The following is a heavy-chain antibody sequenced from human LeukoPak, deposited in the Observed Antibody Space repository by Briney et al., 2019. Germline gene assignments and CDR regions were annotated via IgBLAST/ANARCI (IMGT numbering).Heavy chain of an antibody. J-gene: IGHJ5*02. CDR1: GGSISDYY. D-gene: IGHD6-13*01. CDR2: IHISGTT. V-gene: IGHV4-4*07. CDR3: ARERSSSWYGP. Sequence: SETLSLTCTVSGGSISDYYWSWVRQPAGKGLEWIGRIHISGTTYYNPSLKSRFTMSIDTSKNQFSLKLSSVTAADTAVYYCARERSSSWYGPWGQGTLVTVSS.